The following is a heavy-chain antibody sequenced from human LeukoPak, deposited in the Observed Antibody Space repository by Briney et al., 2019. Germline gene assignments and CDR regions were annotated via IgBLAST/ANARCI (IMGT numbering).Heavy chain of an antibody. V-gene: IGHV1-18*01. CDR1: GYTFTSYG. CDR3: ARDEGYCSGGSCPGRGMDV. D-gene: IGHD2-15*01. CDR2: ISAYNGNT. J-gene: IGHJ6*02. Sequence: GASVKVSCKASGYTFTSYGISWVRQAPGQGLEWMGWISAYNGNTNYAQKLQGRVTMTTDTSTSTAYMELRSLRSDDTAVYYCARDEGYCSGGSCPGRGMDVWGQGTTVTVSS.